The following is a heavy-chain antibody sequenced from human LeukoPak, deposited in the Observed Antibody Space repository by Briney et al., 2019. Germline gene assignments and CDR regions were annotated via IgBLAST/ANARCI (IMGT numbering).Heavy chain of an antibody. V-gene: IGHV3-9*01. D-gene: IGHD3-22*01. CDR1: GFTFDDYA. Sequence: GGSLRLSCAASGFTFDDYAMHWVRQAPGKGLEWVSGISWYSCSIGYADSVKGRFTISRDNAKNSLYLQMNSLRAEDTALYYCAKLCQAGGYSQDPYYGMDVWGQGTTVTVSS. J-gene: IGHJ6*02. CDR2: ISWYSCSI. CDR3: AKLCQAGGYSQDPYYGMDV.